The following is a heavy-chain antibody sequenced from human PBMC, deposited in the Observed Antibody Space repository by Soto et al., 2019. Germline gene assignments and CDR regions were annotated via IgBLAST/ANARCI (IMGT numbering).Heavy chain of an antibody. V-gene: IGHV3-7*03. J-gene: IGHJ4*02. CDR3: ARDGLLFSGPYRPSRFDY. Sequence: GGSLRLSCAASGFKFSDYWMSWVRQAPGKGLEWVGNIKHDTSEAHYADSVKGRFTITRDNIKNFLFLQMDGLRSDDTASYYCARDGLLFSGPYRPSRFDYWGLGTLVTVSS. CDR1: GFKFSDYW. D-gene: IGHD3-16*02. CDR2: IKHDTSEA.